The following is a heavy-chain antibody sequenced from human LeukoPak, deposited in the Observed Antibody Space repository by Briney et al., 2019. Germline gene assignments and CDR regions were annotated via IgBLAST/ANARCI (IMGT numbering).Heavy chain of an antibody. CDR3: AREWDSSSAFDY. Sequence: KPGGSLRLSCAASGFTFSSYSMNWVRQDPGEGLEWVSSISSSSSYIYYADSVKGRFTISRDNAKNSLYLQMNSLRAEDTAVYYCAREWDSSSAFDYWGQGTLVTVSS. CDR2: ISSSSSYI. J-gene: IGHJ4*02. D-gene: IGHD6-6*01. CDR1: GFTFSSYS. V-gene: IGHV3-21*01.